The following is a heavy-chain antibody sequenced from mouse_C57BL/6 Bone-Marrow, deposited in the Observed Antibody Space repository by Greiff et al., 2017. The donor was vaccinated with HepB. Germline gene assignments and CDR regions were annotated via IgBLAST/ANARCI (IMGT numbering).Heavy chain of an antibody. D-gene: IGHD1-1*01. CDR3: ARYLVRYPGYFDV. CDR1: GFTFTDYY. V-gene: IGHV7-3*01. Sequence: DVMLVESGGGLVQPGGSLSLSCAASGFTFTDYYMSWVRQPPGKALEWLGFIRNKANGYTTEYSASVKGRFTISRDNSQCSLYLQMNALRAEDSATDYCARYLVRYPGYFDVWGTGTTVTVSS. CDR2: IRNKANGYTT. J-gene: IGHJ1*03.